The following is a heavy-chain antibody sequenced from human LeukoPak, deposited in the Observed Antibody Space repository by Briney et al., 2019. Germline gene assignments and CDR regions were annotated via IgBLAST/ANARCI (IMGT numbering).Heavy chain of an antibody. CDR2: IYYNGVT. V-gene: IGHV4-4*02. CDR1: GDSISSSNW. J-gene: IGHJ4*02. CDR3: ARERSGSYPPYYFDY. Sequence: SETLSLTCAVSGDSISSSNWWTWVRQPPGKGLEWIGEIYYNGVTNYNPSLKSRVTISVDKSKNQFSLKLSSVTAADTAVYYCARERSGSYPPYYFDYWGQGALVTVSS. D-gene: IGHD1-26*01.